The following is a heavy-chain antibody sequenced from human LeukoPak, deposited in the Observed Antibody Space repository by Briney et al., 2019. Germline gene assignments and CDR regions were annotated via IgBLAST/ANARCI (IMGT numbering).Heavy chain of an antibody. CDR3: VGGRATRVDY. Sequence: GGSLRLSCAVSGFTFSSYTMNWVRQAPGKGLEWVSHISSTSTTYYADSVKGRFTTSRDNAKNLLYLQMNSLRAEDTAVYYCVGGRATRVDYWGQGTLVTVSS. CDR1: GFTFSSYT. D-gene: IGHD1-26*01. J-gene: IGHJ4*02. CDR2: ISSTSTT. V-gene: IGHV3-48*01.